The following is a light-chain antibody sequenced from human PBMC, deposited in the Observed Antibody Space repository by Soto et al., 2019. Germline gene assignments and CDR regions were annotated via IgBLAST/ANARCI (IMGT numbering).Light chain of an antibody. CDR2: GAS. Sequence: EIVMTQSPVTLSVSPGERATLSCRASQSVTNSYLAWYQQKPGQAPRLLIFGASTRAAGIPARFSGSGSGTEFTLTISSLQSEDFAVYYCQQRHMWPITFGQGTRLEIK. V-gene: IGKV3-15*01. CDR1: QSVTNSY. J-gene: IGKJ5*01. CDR3: QQRHMWPIT.